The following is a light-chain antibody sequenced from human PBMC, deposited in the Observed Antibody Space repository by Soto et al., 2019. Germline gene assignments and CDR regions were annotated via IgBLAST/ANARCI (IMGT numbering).Light chain of an antibody. J-gene: IGKJ1*01. CDR2: PAS. CDR3: QEVIIYPLT. CDR1: QDISSL. Sequence: IQLTQSPSSLSASVGDRVTITCRASQDISSLLAWYQQKPGKAPKLLMYPASTLQSGVPSRFSGSGAGTDFNLSISSLQPEDCATYYCQEVIIYPLTFGQGNTVEVK. V-gene: IGKV1-9*01.